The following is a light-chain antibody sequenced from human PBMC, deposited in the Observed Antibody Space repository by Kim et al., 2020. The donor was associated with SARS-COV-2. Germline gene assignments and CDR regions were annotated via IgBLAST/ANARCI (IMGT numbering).Light chain of an antibody. J-gene: IGLJ1*01. Sequence: VAPGQTASITCSGDKLGYKYVCWYQQKPGQSPVLVIYQDSKRPSGIPERFSGSNSGNTATLTISGTQAMDEADYYCQAWDSSTHYVFGTGTKVTVL. CDR2: QDS. CDR3: QAWDSSTHYV. CDR1: KLGYKY. V-gene: IGLV3-1*01.